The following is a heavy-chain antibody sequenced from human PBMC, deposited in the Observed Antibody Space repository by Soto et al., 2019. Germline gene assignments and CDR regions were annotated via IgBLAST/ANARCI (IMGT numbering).Heavy chain of an antibody. CDR3: ARVALFWDSSGSIHY. D-gene: IGHD3-22*01. J-gene: IGHJ4*02. CDR1: GYSISSGYY. Sequence: SENLSITCAVSGYSISSGYYWGWIRQPPGKGLEWIGSIYHSGSTYYNPSLKSRVTISVDTSKNQFSLKLSSVTAADTAVYYCARVALFWDSSGSIHYWCQGTL. V-gene: IGHV4-38-2*01. CDR2: IYHSGST.